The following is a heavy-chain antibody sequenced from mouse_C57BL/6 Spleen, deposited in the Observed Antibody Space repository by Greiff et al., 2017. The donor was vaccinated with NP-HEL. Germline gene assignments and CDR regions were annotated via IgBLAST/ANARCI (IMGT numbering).Heavy chain of an antibody. D-gene: IGHD1-1*01. CDR2: IDPSDSYT. V-gene: IGHV1-69*01. Sequence: VQLQQPGAELVMPGASVKLSCKASGYTFTSYWMHWVKQRPGQGLEWIGEIDPSDSYTNYNQKFKGKSTLTVDKSSSTAYMQLSSLTSEDSAVYYCARRRDYGSDFDYWGQGTTLTVSS. CDR1: GYTFTSYW. J-gene: IGHJ2*01. CDR3: ARRRDYGSDFDY.